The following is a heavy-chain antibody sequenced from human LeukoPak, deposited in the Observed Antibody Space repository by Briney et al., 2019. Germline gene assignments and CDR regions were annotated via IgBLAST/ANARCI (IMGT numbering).Heavy chain of an antibody. V-gene: IGHV3-7*01. CDR3: ARGGWYCSSTSCYEDY. Sequence: PGGSLRLSCAASGFTFSSYWMSWVRQAPGKGLEWVANIKQDGSEKYYVDSVKGRFTISRDNAKNSLYLQMNSLRAEDTAVYYCARGGWYCSSTSCYEDYWGQGTLVTVSS. CDR1: GFTFSSYW. D-gene: IGHD2-2*01. J-gene: IGHJ4*02. CDR2: IKQDGSEK.